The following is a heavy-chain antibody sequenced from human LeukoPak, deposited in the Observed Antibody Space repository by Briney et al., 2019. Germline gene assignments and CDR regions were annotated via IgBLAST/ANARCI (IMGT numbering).Heavy chain of an antibody. D-gene: IGHD1-7*01. J-gene: IGHJ6*03. CDR3: TADLGTTSLQDYYYYMDV. CDR1: GFTFSSAW. V-gene: IGHV3-15*01. Sequence: GGSLRLSCAASGFTFSSAWMSWVRQAPGKGLEWVGRIKSKTDGATTDYTAPVKGRFTISRDDSKNTLYLKMNSLKTEDTALYYCTADLGTTSLQDYYYYMDVWGDGTTVTVSS. CDR2: IKSKTDGATT.